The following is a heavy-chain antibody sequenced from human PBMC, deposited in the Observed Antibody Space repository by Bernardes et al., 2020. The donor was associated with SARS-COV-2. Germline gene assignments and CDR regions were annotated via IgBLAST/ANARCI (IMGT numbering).Heavy chain of an antibody. J-gene: IGHJ4*02. CDR2: ISWNSGSI. Sequence: GGSLRLSCAASGFTFDDYAMHWVRQAPGKGLEWVSGISWNSGSIGYADSVKGRFTISRDNSKNTLYLQMNSLRAEDTAVYYCAKNQITYDYGDHFDYWGQGTLVTVSS. D-gene: IGHD4-17*01. CDR1: GFTFDDYA. V-gene: IGHV3-9*01. CDR3: AKNQITYDYGDHFDY.